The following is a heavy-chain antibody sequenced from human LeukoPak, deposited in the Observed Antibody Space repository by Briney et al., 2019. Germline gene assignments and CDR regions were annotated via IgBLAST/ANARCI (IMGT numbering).Heavy chain of an antibody. Sequence: SETLSLTCAVYGESFRGYYWTWIRQPPGKGLEWIGEINHSGSTNYNPSLKSRVTISVDTSKNQFSLKLSSVTAADTAVYYCARRGFFDWSSLRAYYYYMDVWGKGTTVTVSS. D-gene: IGHD3-9*01. V-gene: IGHV4-34*01. CDR3: ARRGFFDWSSLRAYYYYMDV. CDR1: GESFRGYY. J-gene: IGHJ6*03. CDR2: INHSGST.